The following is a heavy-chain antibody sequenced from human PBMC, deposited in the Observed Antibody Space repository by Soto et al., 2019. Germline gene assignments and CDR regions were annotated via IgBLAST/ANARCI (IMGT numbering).Heavy chain of an antibody. CDR3: ARIRGVGEVSPDFDY. D-gene: IGHD3-16*02. CDR1: RGSISSYY. V-gene: IGHV4-59*01. CDR2: ISYSGNT. Sequence: QVQLQESGPGLVKPSETLSLTCTVSRGSISSYYWSWIRQPPGKGLEWIGYISYSGNTNYNASLKSRVTISVDTSTNQFSLRVTSVTAADTAVYYCARIRGVGEVSPDFDYWGQGARVTVSS. J-gene: IGHJ4*02.